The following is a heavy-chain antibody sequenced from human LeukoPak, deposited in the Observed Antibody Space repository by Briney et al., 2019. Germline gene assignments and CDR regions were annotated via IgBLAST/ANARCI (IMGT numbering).Heavy chain of an antibody. CDR1: GGSISNGGYY. V-gene: IGHV4-30-2*01. J-gene: IGHJ1*01. D-gene: IGHD1-7*01. CDR3: ARASITGTF. CDR2: IYHSGST. Sequence: LQTPSLTPTVSGGSISNGGYYWSWIRQPPRKGLEWIGYIYHSGSTYYNPSLKSRVTISVDRSKNQFSLKLSSVTAADTAVYYCARASITGTFWGQGTLVTVSS.